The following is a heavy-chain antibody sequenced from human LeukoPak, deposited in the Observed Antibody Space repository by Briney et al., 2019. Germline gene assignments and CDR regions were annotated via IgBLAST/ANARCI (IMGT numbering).Heavy chain of an antibody. D-gene: IGHD3-16*01. CDR3: ARAPIRLEAFDI. Sequence: PGGSLRLSCAASGFTFSSYWMSWVRQAPGKGLEWVSGINWNGGSTGYADSVKGRFTISRDNAKNSLYLQMNSLRAEDTALYYCARAPIRLEAFDIWGQGTMVTVSS. CDR1: GFTFSSYW. CDR2: INWNGGST. J-gene: IGHJ3*02. V-gene: IGHV3-20*04.